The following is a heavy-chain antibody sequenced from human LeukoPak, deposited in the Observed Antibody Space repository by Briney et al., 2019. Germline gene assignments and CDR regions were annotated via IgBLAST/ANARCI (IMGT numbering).Heavy chain of an antibody. Sequence: GSVKVSCKASGGTFSSYAISWVRQAPGQGLEWMGWINPNSDYTFYAQKFQGRVTRTRDTSISTVYMELTTLTSDDTALYYCAVAPGDYWGQGTLVSVSA. D-gene: IGHD2-21*01. CDR3: AVAPGDY. CDR2: INPNSDYT. CDR1: GGTFSSYA. J-gene: IGHJ4*02. V-gene: IGHV1-2*02.